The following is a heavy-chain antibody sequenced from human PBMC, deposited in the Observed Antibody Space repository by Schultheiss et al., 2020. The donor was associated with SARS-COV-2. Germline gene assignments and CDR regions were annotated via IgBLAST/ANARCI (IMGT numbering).Heavy chain of an antibody. V-gene: IGHV3-21*04. CDR1: GFTFSSYS. D-gene: IGHD2-21*01. J-gene: IGHJ4*02. CDR3: AKPPPGPGLAYCGGDCSLLFDY. CDR2: ISSSSSYI. Sequence: AGSLRLSCAASGFTFSSYSMNWVRQAPGKGLEWVSSISSSSSYIYYADSVKGRFTISRDNAKNSLYLQMNSLRTEDTALYYCAKPPPGPGLAYCGGDCSLLFDYWGQGTLVTVSS.